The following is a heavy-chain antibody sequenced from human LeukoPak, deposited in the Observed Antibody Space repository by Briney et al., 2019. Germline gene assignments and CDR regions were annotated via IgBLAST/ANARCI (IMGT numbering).Heavy chain of an antibody. CDR3: AREGLTFNSGSYFDY. Sequence: GGSLRLSCAVSGFFVSSNYMSWVRQAPGKGLEWVSVIYSGGSTYYADSVKGRFTISRDNSKNTLYLQMNSLRAEDTAVYYCAREGLTFNSGSYFDYWGQGTLVTVSS. V-gene: IGHV3-53*01. CDR1: GFFVSSNY. J-gene: IGHJ4*02. D-gene: IGHD1-26*01. CDR2: IYSGGST.